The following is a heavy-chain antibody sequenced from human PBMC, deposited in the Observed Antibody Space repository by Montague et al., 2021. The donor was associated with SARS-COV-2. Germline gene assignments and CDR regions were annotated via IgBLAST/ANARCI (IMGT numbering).Heavy chain of an antibody. CDR3: ARGYQLRFLEWFSRQSTFDY. D-gene: IGHD3-3*01. CDR2: INHSGST. J-gene: IGHJ4*02. Sequence: SETLSLTCVVSGGSISSINWWSWVRQPPGKGLEWIGEINHSGSTNYNPSLKSRVTISVDTSKNQFSLKLSSVTAADTAVYYCARGYQLRFLEWFSRQSTFDYWGQGTLVTVSS. CDR1: GGSISSINW. V-gene: IGHV4-4*02.